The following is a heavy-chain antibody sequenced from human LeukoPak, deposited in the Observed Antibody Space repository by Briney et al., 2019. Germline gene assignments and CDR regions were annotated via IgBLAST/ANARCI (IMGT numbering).Heavy chain of an antibody. D-gene: IGHD3-16*01. CDR3: ARYERCDY. V-gene: IGHV3-73*01. Sequence: GGSLRLSCAASGFTFSDSAMHWVRQASGKGLEWVGRIRSKGNSYATAYAASVKGRLTISREDSKNTAYLQMNSLKTEDTAVYYCARYERCDYWGQGTLVTVSS. J-gene: IGHJ4*02. CDR1: GFTFSDSA. CDR2: IRSKGNSYAT.